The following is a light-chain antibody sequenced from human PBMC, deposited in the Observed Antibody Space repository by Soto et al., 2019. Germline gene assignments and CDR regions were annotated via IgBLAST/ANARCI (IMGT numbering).Light chain of an antibody. V-gene: IGKV1-39*01. CDR3: QQSFSPLWT. CDR1: QSISNY. J-gene: IGKJ1*01. CDR2: AAA. Sequence: DIQMTQSPSSLSASVGDRVTITCRASQSISNYLNWYQQKPGKAPKLLIYAAASIQSGVPSSFSGSGSETDFPLTSSSLQPDESATYYCQQSFSPLWTFGQGTKVEV.